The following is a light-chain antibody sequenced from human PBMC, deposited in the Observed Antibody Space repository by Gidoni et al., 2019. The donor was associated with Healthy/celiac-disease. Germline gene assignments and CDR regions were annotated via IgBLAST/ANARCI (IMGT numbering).Light chain of an antibody. V-gene: IGKV1-39*01. CDR1: KCISSY. Sequence: QIPHLPPSLSASVRDRVTITCRASKCISSYLNWYQQQPGKAPKLLIYAASSMQSGVPLRFSGSGSGTDFTLTISSQQTEDFATYYCQQSYSTALTFGGGTKVEIK. CDR3: QQSYSTALT. J-gene: IGKJ4*01. CDR2: AAS.